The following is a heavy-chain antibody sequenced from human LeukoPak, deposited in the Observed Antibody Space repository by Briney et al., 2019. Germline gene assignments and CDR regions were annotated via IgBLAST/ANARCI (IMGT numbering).Heavy chain of an antibody. J-gene: IGHJ3*02. CDR1: GGSISSYY. CDR3: ARNPSEDASDI. V-gene: IGHV4-59*01. D-gene: IGHD3-3*01. Sequence: SETLSLTCTVSGGSISSYYWSWIRQPPGKGLEWIGYIYYSGSTNYNPSLKSRVTISVDTSKNQFSLKLSSVTAADTAVYHCARNPSEDASDIWGQGTMVTVSS. CDR2: IYYSGST.